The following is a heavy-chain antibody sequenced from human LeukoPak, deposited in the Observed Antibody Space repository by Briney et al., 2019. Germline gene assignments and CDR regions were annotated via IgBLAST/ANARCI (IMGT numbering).Heavy chain of an antibody. CDR2: IYYSGST. J-gene: IGHJ6*03. D-gene: IGHD2-8*01. CDR3: ASMVYAKSYYYYYMDV. V-gene: IGHV4-39*07. CDR1: GGSISSSSYY. Sequence: SETLSLTCTVSGGSISSSSYYWGWIRQPPGKGLEWIGSIYYSGSTYYNPSLKSRVTISVDTSKNQFSLKLSSVTAADTAVYYCASMVYAKSYYYYYMDVWGKGTTVTVSS.